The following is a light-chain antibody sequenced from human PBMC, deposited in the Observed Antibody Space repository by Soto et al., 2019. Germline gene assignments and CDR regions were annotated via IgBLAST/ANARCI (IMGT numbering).Light chain of an antibody. V-gene: IGKV1-5*01. CDR1: QSISSW. J-gene: IGKJ1*01. Sequence: DIQMTQSPSTLSASVGDRVTITCRASQSISSWLAWYQQKPGKAPKLLIYDASSLESGVPSRFSGSGSGTEITLTISSLQPDDFATYYCQQYNSYSSWTFGQGTKVELK. CDR2: DAS. CDR3: QQYNSYSSWT.